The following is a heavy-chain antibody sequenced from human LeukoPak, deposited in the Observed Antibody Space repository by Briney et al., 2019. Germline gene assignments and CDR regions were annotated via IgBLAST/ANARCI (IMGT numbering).Heavy chain of an antibody. J-gene: IGHJ5*02. D-gene: IGHD6-13*01. CDR3: ARGQGWIAAAGTRRLYWFDP. CDR1: GGSFSGYY. CDR2: INHSRST. V-gene: IGHV4-34*01. Sequence: PSETLSLTCAVYGGSFSGYYWSWIRQPPGKGLEWIGEINHSRSTNYNPSLKSRVTISVDTSKNQFSLKLSSVTAADTAVYYCARGQGWIAAAGTRRLYWFDPWGQGTLVTVSS.